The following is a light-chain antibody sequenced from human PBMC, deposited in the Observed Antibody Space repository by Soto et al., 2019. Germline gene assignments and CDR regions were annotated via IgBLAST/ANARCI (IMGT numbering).Light chain of an antibody. CDR1: SSDVGGYNY. Sequence: QSALTQPRSVSGSPGQSVTISCTGTSSDVGGYNYVSWYQQHPGKAPKLMIYDVSKRPSGVPDRFSGSKSGNTASLTISGLHDEDEADYYCCSYAVTYYVFGTGTKLTVL. CDR2: DVS. J-gene: IGLJ1*01. CDR3: CSYAVTYYV. V-gene: IGLV2-11*01.